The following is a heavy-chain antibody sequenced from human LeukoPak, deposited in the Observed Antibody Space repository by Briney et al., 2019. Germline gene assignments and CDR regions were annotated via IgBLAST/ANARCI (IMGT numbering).Heavy chain of an antibody. CDR3: ARDRGEIDFWSAYYHTFDY. V-gene: IGHV3-7*01. Sequence: GGSLRLSCAASGFTFSSYWMSWVRQAPGKGLEWVANIKQDGSEKYYVDSVKGRFTISRDNAKNSLYLQMNSLRAEDTAVYYCARDRGEIDFWSAYYHTFDYWGQGTLVTVSS. J-gene: IGHJ4*02. CDR2: IKQDGSEK. CDR1: GFTFSSYW. D-gene: IGHD3-3*01.